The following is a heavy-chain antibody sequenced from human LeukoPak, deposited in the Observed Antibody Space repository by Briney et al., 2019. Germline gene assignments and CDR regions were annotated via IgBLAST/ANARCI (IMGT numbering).Heavy chain of an antibody. CDR1: GYTFSSYD. D-gene: IGHD6-25*01. V-gene: IGHV1-18*01. CDR3: ATHIAANDY. J-gene: IGHJ4*02. Sequence: GASVKVSCKASGYTFSSYDINWVRQAPGQGLEGMGWISGYNDNTNYAQKLQGRVTMTTDTSTSTAYMELRSLRSDGTAVYYCATHIAANDYWGQGTLVTVSS. CDR2: ISGYNDNT.